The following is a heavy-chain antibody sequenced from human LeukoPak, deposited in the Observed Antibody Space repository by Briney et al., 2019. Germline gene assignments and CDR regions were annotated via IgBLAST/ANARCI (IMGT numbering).Heavy chain of an antibody. D-gene: IGHD5-12*01. CDR2: INPKSGGT. Sequence: GASLKVSCKASGYTFTGFYIHWVRQAPGQGLEWVGWINPKSGGTNYAQKFQGRVTVTRDTSINTAYMEVSSLKSDDTAVYYCAKYSGYDGYYYAMDAWGQGTTVTVSS. V-gene: IGHV1-2*02. J-gene: IGHJ6*02. CDR1: GYTFTGFY. CDR3: AKYSGYDGYYYAMDA.